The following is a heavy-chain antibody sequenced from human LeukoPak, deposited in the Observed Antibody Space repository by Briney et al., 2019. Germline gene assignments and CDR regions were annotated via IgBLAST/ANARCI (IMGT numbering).Heavy chain of an antibody. J-gene: IGHJ4*02. D-gene: IGHD1-26*01. Sequence: PGRSLRLSCAASGFTFSSYGMHWVRQAPGKGLEWVAVIYSGGSTYYADSVKGRFTISRDNSKNTLYLQMNSLRAEDTAVYYCARGSSGSYGELYFDYWGQGTLVTVSS. CDR3: ARGSSGSYGELYFDY. V-gene: IGHV3-66*01. CDR2: IYSGGST. CDR1: GFTFSSYG.